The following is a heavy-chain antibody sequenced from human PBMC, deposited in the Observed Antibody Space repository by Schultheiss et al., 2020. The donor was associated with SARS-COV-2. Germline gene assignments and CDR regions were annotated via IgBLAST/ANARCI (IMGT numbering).Heavy chain of an antibody. Sequence: GGSLRLSCAASGFTFSSYGMHWVRQAPGKGLEWVAVISYDGSNKYYVDSVKGRFTISRDNAKNSLYLQMNSLRAEDTAVYYCARGGSSGPYYFDYWGQGTLVTVSS. CDR2: ISYDGSNK. CDR1: GFTFSSYG. V-gene: IGHV3-30*03. CDR3: ARGGSSGPYYFDY. D-gene: IGHD3-22*01. J-gene: IGHJ4*02.